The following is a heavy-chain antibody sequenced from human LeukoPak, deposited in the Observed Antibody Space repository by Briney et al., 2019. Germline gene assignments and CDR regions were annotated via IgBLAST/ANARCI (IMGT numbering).Heavy chain of an antibody. J-gene: IGHJ4*02. Sequence: PGGSLRLPCAASGFTFSSYGMHWVRQAPGKGLEWVAVISYDGSNKYYADSVKGRFTISRDNSKNTLYLQMNSLRAEDTAVYYCAKNYYDFWSGYYQGQGFDYWGQGTLVTVSS. CDR2: ISYDGSNK. V-gene: IGHV3-30*18. CDR3: AKNYYDFWSGYYQGQGFDY. D-gene: IGHD3-3*01. CDR1: GFTFSSYG.